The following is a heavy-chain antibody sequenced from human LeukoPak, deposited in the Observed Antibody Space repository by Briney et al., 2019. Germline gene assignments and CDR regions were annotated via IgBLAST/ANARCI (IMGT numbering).Heavy chain of an antibody. CDR1: GFTFRNYD. CDR2: IWFDGSNK. D-gene: IGHD1-26*01. J-gene: IGHJ5*02. Sequence: GGSLRLSCAASGFTFRNYDMSWVRQAPGKGLEWVAVIWFDGSNKYYADSVKGRFTISRDNSKNTLYLEMNSLRGEDTAVYYCARSVGATTDWFDPWGQGTQVIVSS. CDR3: ARSVGATTDWFDP. V-gene: IGHV3-33*01.